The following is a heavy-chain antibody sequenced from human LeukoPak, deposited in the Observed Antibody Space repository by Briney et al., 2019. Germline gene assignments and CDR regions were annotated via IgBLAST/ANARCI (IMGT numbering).Heavy chain of an antibody. J-gene: IGHJ6*03. CDR2: IYHSGST. Sequence: SETLSLTCTVSGYSISSGYYWGWIRQPPGKGLEWIGSIYHSGSTYYNPSLKSRVTISVDTSKNLFSLKLSSVTAADTAVYYCARDIVGATTFYYYYMDVWGKGTTVTVSS. D-gene: IGHD1-26*01. CDR3: ARDIVGATTFYYYYMDV. V-gene: IGHV4-38-2*02. CDR1: GYSISSGYY.